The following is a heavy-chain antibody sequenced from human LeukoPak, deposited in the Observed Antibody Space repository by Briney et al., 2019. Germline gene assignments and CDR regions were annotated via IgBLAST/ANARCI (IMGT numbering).Heavy chain of an antibody. CDR1: GFTLSSYD. Sequence: PGGSLRLSCAASGFTLSSYDMNWVRQAPGKGLEWVSSISPSGSYIYYADSVKGRFTISRDNAKNSLYLQMNSLRAEDTALYYCARSRYGYPSYMDVWGKGTTVTVSS. J-gene: IGHJ6*03. V-gene: IGHV3-21*04. CDR3: ARSRYGYPSYMDV. CDR2: ISPSGSYI. D-gene: IGHD3-16*02.